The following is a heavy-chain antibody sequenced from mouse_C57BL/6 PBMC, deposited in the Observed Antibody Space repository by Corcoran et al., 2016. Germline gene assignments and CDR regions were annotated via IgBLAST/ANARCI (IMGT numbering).Heavy chain of an antibody. CDR1: GYTFTDYY. CDR3: ARLGTAQASNAMDY. Sequence: EVQLQQSGPELVKPGASVKISCKASGYTFTDYYMNWVKQSHGKSLEWIGDINPNNGGTSYNQKFKGKATLTVDKSSSTAYMELRSLTSEDSAVYYCARLGTAQASNAMDYWGQGTSVTVSS. J-gene: IGHJ4*01. D-gene: IGHD3-2*02. V-gene: IGHV1-26*01. CDR2: INPNNGGT.